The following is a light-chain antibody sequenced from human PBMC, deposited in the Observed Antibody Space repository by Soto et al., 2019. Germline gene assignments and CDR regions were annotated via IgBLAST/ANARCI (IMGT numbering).Light chain of an antibody. CDR2: GTS. Sequence: EIVMTPSPATLSVSPVERATLSCRASQSLGSNLAWYQQKPGQAPRLLIYGTSTRATDIPARFSGSGSGTEFTLTISSLQPEDFATYYCQQANSFPITFGQGTRLEIK. J-gene: IGKJ5*01. CDR3: QQANSFPIT. V-gene: IGKV3-15*01. CDR1: QSLGSN.